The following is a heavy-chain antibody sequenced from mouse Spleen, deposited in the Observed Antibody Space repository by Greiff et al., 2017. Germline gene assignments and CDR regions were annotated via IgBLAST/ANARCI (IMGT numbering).Heavy chain of an antibody. CDR3: TRCTTVVATRAMDY. CDR2: ISSGGDYI. V-gene: IGHV5-9-1*02. D-gene: IGHD1-1*01. Sequence: EVQGVESGEGLVKPGGSLKLSCAASGFTFSSYAMSWVRQTPEKRLEWVAYISSGGDYIYYADTVKGRFTISRDNARNTLYLQMSSLKSEDTAMYYCTRCTTVVATRAMDYWGQGTSVTVSS. J-gene: IGHJ4*01. CDR1: GFTFSSYA.